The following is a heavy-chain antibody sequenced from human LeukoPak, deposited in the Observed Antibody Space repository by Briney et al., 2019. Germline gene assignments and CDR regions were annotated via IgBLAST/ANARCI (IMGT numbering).Heavy chain of an antibody. D-gene: IGHD5-18*01. J-gene: IGHJ4*02. CDR2: IYSGGST. V-gene: IGHV3-53*05. CDR1: GFTVSSNY. Sequence: GGSLILSCAASGFTVSSNYMSWVRQAPGKGLEWVSVIYSGGSTYYADSVKGRFTISRDNSKNTLYLQMNSLRAEDTAVYYCARAELYTAMVPNFDYWGQGTLVTVSS. CDR3: ARAELYTAMVPNFDY.